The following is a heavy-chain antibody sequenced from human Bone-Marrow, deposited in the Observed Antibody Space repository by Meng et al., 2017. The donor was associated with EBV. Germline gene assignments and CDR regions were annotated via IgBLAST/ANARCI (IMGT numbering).Heavy chain of an antibody. V-gene: IGHV1-3*01. CDR2: INAGNGNT. CDR1: GYTFTTYS. Sequence: ALLVTSGVEVNKPGASVKVSCKASGYTFTTYSMHWVRQAPVQRLEWMGWINAGNGNTKYSQKFQGRVTITRDTSASTAYMELSSLRSEDTAVYYCAREGQQLSAFDIWGQGTMVTVSS. J-gene: IGHJ3*02. CDR3: AREGQQLSAFDI. D-gene: IGHD6-13*01.